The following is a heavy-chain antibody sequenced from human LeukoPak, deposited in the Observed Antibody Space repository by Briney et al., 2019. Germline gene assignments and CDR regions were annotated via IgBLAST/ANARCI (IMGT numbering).Heavy chain of an antibody. D-gene: IGHD2-15*01. Sequence: SDTLSLTCAVYGRSFRGYYWSWVRQPPGKGLEWIGEINHSGSTNYNPSLKSRVTISVDTSKNQFSLKLSSVTAADTAVYYCARGVDIVVVVARGLNWFDPWSQGTLVTVSA. CDR2: INHSGST. J-gene: IGHJ5*02. CDR3: ARGVDIVVVVARGLNWFDP. V-gene: IGHV4-34*01. CDR1: GRSFRGYY.